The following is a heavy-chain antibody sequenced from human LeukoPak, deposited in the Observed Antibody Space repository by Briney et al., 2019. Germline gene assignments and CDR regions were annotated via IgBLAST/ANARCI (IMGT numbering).Heavy chain of an antibody. D-gene: IGHD4-11*01. V-gene: IGHV1-69*05. Sequence: SVKVSCKASGGTFSSYAISWVRQAPGQGLEWMGGIIPIFGTANYAQKLQGRVTITTDESTSTAYMELSSLRSEDTAVYYCARNGDGVDYSNSYDAFDIWGQGTMVTVSS. CDR2: IIPIFGTA. CDR1: GGTFSSYA. CDR3: ARNGDGVDYSNSYDAFDI. J-gene: IGHJ3*02.